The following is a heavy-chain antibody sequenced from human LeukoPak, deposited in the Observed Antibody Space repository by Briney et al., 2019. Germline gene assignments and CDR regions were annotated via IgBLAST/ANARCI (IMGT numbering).Heavy chain of an antibody. D-gene: IGHD3-10*01. J-gene: IGHJ4*02. CDR2: IYYSGST. V-gene: IGHV4-30-4*01. CDR1: GGSISSGDYY. CDR3: ARYYGSGSYDFDY. Sequence: SQTLSLTCTVSGGSISSGDYYWSWIRQPPGKGLEWIGYIYYSGSTYYNPSLKSRVTISVDTSKNQFSLKLSSVTAADTAVYYCARYYGSGSYDFDYWGQGTLVTVSS.